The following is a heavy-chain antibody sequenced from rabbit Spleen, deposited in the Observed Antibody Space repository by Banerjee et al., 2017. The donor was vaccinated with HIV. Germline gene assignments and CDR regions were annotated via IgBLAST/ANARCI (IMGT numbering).Heavy chain of an antibody. CDR2: IDTSDGDT. J-gene: IGHJ4*01. V-gene: IGHV1S45*01. CDR1: GFSFSSNW. Sequence: LEESGGGLVKPGGTLTLTCTVSGFSFSSNWICWVRQAPGKGLEWIACIDTSDGDTDYANWPKGRFTISKTSSTTVTLQMTSLTAADTATYFCARDLASVVGWNFNLWGQGTLVTVS. CDR3: ARDLASVVGWNFNL. D-gene: IGHD3-1*01.